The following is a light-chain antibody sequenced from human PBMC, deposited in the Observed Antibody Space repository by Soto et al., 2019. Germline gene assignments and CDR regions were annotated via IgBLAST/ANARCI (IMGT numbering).Light chain of an antibody. Sequence: QSALAQPASVSGSPGQSITISCTGTSRDVGGYNFVSWYQQHPGKAPKLMIFDVSNRPSGVSNRFSGSKSGNTASLTISGLQAEDESDYYCSSYTYRGTLGLVFGGGTQLTVL. V-gene: IGLV2-14*01. CDR1: SRDVGGYNF. CDR2: DVS. CDR3: SSYTYRGTLGLV. J-gene: IGLJ2*01.